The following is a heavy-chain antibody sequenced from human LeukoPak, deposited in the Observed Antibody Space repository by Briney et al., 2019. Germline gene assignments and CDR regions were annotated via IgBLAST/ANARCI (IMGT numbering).Heavy chain of an antibody. Sequence: GESLKSSCKGSGYSFTKYWIGWVRQMPGKGLDLTGTIYPHDSNPRYSPSFQGQVTISADKSISTAYLRWSSLKASDTAMYYCARAISGETSGYYYADYWGQGTLVTVSS. CDR1: GYSFTKYW. V-gene: IGHV5-51*01. CDR3: ARAISGETSGYYYADY. D-gene: IGHD3-22*01. J-gene: IGHJ4*02. CDR2: IYPHDSNP.